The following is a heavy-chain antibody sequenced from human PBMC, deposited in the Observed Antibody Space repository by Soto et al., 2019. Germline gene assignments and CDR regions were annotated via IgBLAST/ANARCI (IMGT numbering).Heavy chain of an antibody. Sequence: EVQLLESGGGLVQPGGSLRLSCAASGFTFSNYAMSWVRQAPGKGLEWVSAISGSGASQYYADSVEGRFTISRDNSENTLYLQMNRLRDEDTAVYYCEKQSVLEYFVYHMGVWGKGTTVTVSS. CDR2: ISGSGASQ. D-gene: IGHD3-3*01. J-gene: IGHJ6*03. CDR3: EKQSVLEYFVYHMGV. V-gene: IGHV3-23*01. CDR1: GFTFSNYA.